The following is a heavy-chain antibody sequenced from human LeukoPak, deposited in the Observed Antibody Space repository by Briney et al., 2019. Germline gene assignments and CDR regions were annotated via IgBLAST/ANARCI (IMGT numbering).Heavy chain of an antibody. CDR1: GFPLSHFG. D-gene: IGHD4-11*01. J-gene: IGHJ5*02. V-gene: IGHV3-33*06. CDR2: IWSDATNQ. CDR3: AKDAQRCFNYSNSLEH. Sequence: GGSLRLSCEASGFPLSHFGMLWVRQAPGKGLEWVAVIWSDATNQYYADSVKGRFTISRDNFKRTVSLEMNSLRAEDTAVYYCAKDAQRCFNYSNSLEHWGQGSLVIVSS.